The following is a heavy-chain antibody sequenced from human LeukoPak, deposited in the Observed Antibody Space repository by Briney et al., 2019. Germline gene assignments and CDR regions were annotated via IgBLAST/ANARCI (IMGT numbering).Heavy chain of an antibody. J-gene: IGHJ4*02. D-gene: IGHD2-15*01. CDR2: IYHSGST. V-gene: IGHV4-38-2*02. Sequence: SETLSLTCTVSGYSISSGYYWGWIRQPPGKGLEWIGSIYHSGSTYYNPSLKSRVTISVDTSKNQFSLKLSSVTAADTAVYYCARDKDIVVVVAASFDYWGQGTLVTVSS. CDR1: GYSISSGYY. CDR3: ARDKDIVVVVAASFDY.